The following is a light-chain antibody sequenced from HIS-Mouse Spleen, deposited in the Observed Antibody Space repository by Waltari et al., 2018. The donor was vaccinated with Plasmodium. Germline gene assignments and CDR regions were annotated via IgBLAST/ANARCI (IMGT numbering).Light chain of an antibody. V-gene: IGKV3-15*01. Sequence: EIVMTQSPATLSVSPGERATLSCRASQSVSSNLAWYQQKPGQAPRLLIYGASTRATGIPARFSGSGSGTEFTLTSSSLQSEDFAVDYCQQYNNWSFTFGPGTKVDIK. J-gene: IGKJ3*01. CDR3: QQYNNWSFT. CDR1: QSVSSN. CDR2: GAS.